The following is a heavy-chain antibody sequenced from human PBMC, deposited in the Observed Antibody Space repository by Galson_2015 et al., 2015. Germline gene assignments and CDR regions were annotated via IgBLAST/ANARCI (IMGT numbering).Heavy chain of an antibody. V-gene: IGHV3-53*01. CDR1: GFTVSSNY. CDR3: ARGVPNGSYLTGFDY. CDR2: FYSGGTI. J-gene: IGHJ4*02. D-gene: IGHD1-26*01. Sequence: SLRLSCAASGFTVSSNYMSWVRQAPGKGLEWVSVFYSGGTINYADSVKGRFTISRDNSKNTLYLQMNSLRVEDTAVYYCARGVPNGSYLTGFDYWGQGTLITVSP.